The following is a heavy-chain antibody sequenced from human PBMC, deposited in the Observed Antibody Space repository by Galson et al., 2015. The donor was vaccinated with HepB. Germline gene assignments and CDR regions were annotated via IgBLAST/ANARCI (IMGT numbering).Heavy chain of an antibody. Sequence: SLRLSCAASGFTFSIYAMTWVRQAPGKGLEWVSAISSGGSTYYADSVKGRFTISRDNSKSTLYLLLNSLRAEDTAVYYCAKVDIDTVTATFSYYRMTIWRRGATVTVSS. CDR1: GFTFSIYA. D-gene: IGHD1-14*01. CDR2: ISSGGST. CDR3: AKVDIDTVTATFSYYRMTI. J-gene: IGHJ6*02. V-gene: IGHV3-23*01.